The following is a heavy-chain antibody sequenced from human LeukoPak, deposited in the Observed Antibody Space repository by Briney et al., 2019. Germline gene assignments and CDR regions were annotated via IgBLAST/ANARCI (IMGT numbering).Heavy chain of an antibody. CDR3: AKWRGDKQQLPVDY. CDR2: IYAGGSA. J-gene: IGHJ4*02. CDR1: GFTLTTNY. D-gene: IGHD6-13*01. V-gene: IGHV3-53*01. Sequence: PGGSLRLSCAASGFTLTTNYMSWVRQAPGMGLEWVSIIYAGGSAYYPDSVKGRFTTSRDNSKNTLYLQMNSLRAEDTAVYYCAKWRGDKQQLPVDYWGQGTLVTVSS.